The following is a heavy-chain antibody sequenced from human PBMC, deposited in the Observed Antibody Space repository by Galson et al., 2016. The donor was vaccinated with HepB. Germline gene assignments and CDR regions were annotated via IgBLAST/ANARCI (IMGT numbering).Heavy chain of an antibody. CDR1: GFSVATY. CDR2: IQPDGAT. CDR3: ARGMNGMDV. Sequence: SLRLSCAVSGFSVATYMSWVRQAPGKELECVSVIQPDGATHYTDSVKGRFTISRDLSKNTLYFEMNGLRVDDTAVYFRARGMNGMDVWGRGTTVTVSS. V-gene: IGHV3-53*01. J-gene: IGHJ6*02.